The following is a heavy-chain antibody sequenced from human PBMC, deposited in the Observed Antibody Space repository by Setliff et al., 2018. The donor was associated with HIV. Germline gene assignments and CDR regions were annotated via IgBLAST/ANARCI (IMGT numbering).Heavy chain of an antibody. Sequence: PGGSLRLSCTASGFTFGDYAMSWVRQAPGKGLEWVGFIRSKAYGGTTEYAASVKGRFTISRDDSKSIAYLQMNSLKTEDTAVYYCTRVLGYYYDSSGYTHFDYWGQGTLVTVSS. CDR2: IRSKAYGGTT. D-gene: IGHD3-22*01. CDR1: GFTFGDYA. V-gene: IGHV3-49*04. J-gene: IGHJ4*02. CDR3: TRVLGYYYDSSGYTHFDY.